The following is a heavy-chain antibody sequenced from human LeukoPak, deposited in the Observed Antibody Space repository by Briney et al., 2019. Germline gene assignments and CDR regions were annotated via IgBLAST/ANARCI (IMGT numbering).Heavy chain of an antibody. D-gene: IGHD3-10*01. CDR3: ARDDYYGSGSYWGAFDI. J-gene: IGHJ3*02. CDR1: GFTFSSFS. Sequence: GGSLRLSCAASGFTFSSFSMNWVRQAPGKGLEWVSSISSSSSYIYYADSVKGRFTISRDNAKNSLYLQMNSLRAEDTAMYYCARDDYYGSGSYWGAFDIWGQGTMVTVSP. V-gene: IGHV3-21*01. CDR2: ISSSSSYI.